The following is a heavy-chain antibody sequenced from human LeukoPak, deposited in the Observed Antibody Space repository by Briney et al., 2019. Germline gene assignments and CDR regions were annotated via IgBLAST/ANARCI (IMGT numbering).Heavy chain of an antibody. J-gene: IGHJ3*02. D-gene: IGHD3-10*01. CDR3: ARGLDFGSGRSLGAFDI. V-gene: IGHV3-7*03. CDR1: GFTFSRYW. Sequence: GGSPRLSCAVSGFTFSRYWMSWVRQAPGKGLEWVASIKQDGNEKYYVDSVRGRFTISRDNAKNSLYLQMDSLRAEDTAVYYCARGLDFGSGRSLGAFDIWGQGTMVTVSS. CDR2: IKQDGNEK.